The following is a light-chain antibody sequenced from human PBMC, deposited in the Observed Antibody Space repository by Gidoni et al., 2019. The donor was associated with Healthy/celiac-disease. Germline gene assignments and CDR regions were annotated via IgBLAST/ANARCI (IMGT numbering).Light chain of an antibody. CDR3: CSYAGSYTFYV. J-gene: IGLJ1*01. Sequence: QSALTQPRSVSGSPGKSVTIYCTGTSSDVGGYNYVSWYQQHPGKAPKLMIYDVSKRPSGVPDRFSGSKSGNTASLTISGLQAEDEADYYYCSYAGSYTFYVFGTGTKVTVL. CDR2: DVS. CDR1: SSDVGGYNY. V-gene: IGLV2-11*01.